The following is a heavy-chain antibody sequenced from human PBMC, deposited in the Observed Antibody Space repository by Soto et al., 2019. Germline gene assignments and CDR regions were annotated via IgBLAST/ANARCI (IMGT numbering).Heavy chain of an antibody. V-gene: IGHV3-23*01. D-gene: IGHD6-13*01. Sequence: EVQLLESGGGVVQPGGSLRLSCAASGVTFSAYAMTWVRQAPGKGLEWVSVISGSAGATYYADSVKGRFTISRDNSKNTLYRQMNSLRAEDTAVYYCARQDYSTTWYLNYWGQGTLVTVSS. CDR2: ISGSAGAT. CDR1: GVTFSAYA. J-gene: IGHJ4*02. CDR3: ARQDYSTTWYLNY.